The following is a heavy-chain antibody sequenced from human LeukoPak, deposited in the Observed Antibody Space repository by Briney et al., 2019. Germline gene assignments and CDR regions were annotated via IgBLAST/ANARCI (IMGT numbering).Heavy chain of an antibody. V-gene: IGHV4-61*02. D-gene: IGHD6-13*01. CDR2: IYTSGST. J-gene: IGHJ4*02. Sequence: SETLSLTCTVSGGSISSNSYYWSWIRQPAGKGLEWIGRIYTSGSTNYNPSLKSRVSISVDTSKSQFSLNLSSVTAADTAVYYCARSWAGFDYWGQGTLVIVSS. CDR3: ARSWAGFDY. CDR1: GGSISSNSYY.